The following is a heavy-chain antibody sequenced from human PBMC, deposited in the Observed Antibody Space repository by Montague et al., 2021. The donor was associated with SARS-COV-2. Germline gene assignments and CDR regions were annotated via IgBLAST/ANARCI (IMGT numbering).Heavy chain of an antibody. J-gene: IGHJ5*02. CDR1: CDSVSGGPYY. CDR2: IFTRGST. D-gene: IGHD2-2*01. Sequence: TLSLTCTVSCDSVSGGPYYWTWIRQPAGKGLEWIGRIFTRGSTLYNPSLKSRVTISLDPSKNQFSLTLSSVTAADTAVYYCTREVLAAMRPWFDPWGQGALVTVSS. V-gene: IGHV4-61*02. CDR3: TREVLAAMRPWFDP.